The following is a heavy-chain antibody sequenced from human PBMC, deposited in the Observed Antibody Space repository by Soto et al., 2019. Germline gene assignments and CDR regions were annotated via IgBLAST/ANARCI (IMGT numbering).Heavy chain of an antibody. J-gene: IGHJ4*02. CDR1: GFTFSSYD. D-gene: IGHD6-19*01. CDR3: ARIAVAGPYPDY. V-gene: IGHV3-13*01. CDR2: IGTAGDT. Sequence: PGGSLRLSCAASGFTFSSYDMHWVRQATGKGLEWVSAIGTAGDTYYPGSVKGRFTISRENAKNSLYLQVNSLRAGDTAVYYCARIAVAGPYPDYWGQGTLVTVSS.